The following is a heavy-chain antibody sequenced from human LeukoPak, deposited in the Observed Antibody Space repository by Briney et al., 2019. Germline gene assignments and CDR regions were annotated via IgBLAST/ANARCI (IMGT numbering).Heavy chain of an antibody. CDR1: GFSFSGHW. CDR2: ISPTGSTT. D-gene: IGHD6-6*01. V-gene: IGHV3-74*01. CDR3: ARGPNSNWSGRDF. J-gene: IGHJ4*02. Sequence: PGGSLRLSCTASGFSFSGHWMHWARQLPGKGLVWVSRISPTGSTTSYADSVKGRFTVSRDNAKNSLYLQVNNLRAEDTAVYYCARGPNSNWSGRDFWGQGTLLTVSS.